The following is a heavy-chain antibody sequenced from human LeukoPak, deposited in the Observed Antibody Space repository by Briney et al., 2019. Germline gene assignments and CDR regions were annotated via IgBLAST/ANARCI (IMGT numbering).Heavy chain of an antibody. CDR1: GFTFSSYW. J-gene: IGHJ4*02. CDR3: ARGVPSGVDYFDY. V-gene: IGHV3-7*01. D-gene: IGHD6-19*01. Sequence: GGSLRLSCAASGFTFSSYWMSWVRQAPGKGLEWVANIKQDGSEKYYVDSVKGRFTISRDNAKNSLFLQMSSLRAEVTAVYFCARGVPSGVDYFDYWGQGTLVTVSS. CDR2: IKQDGSEK.